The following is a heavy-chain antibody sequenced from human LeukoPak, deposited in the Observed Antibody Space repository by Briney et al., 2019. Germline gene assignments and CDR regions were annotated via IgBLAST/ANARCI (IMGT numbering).Heavy chain of an antibody. CDR2: ISGSGDNT. D-gene: IGHD3-22*01. CDR1: GFTFSSYA. CDR3: AKGSYYVSSGSFYFDY. V-gene: IGHV3-23*01. Sequence: GGSLRLSCAASGFTFSSYAMSWVRQAPGKGLEWVSGISGSGDNTYYADSVKGRFTISRDNSKNTLYVQVNSLGTEDTAAYYCAKGSYYVSSGSFYFDYWGQGTLVTVSS. J-gene: IGHJ4*02.